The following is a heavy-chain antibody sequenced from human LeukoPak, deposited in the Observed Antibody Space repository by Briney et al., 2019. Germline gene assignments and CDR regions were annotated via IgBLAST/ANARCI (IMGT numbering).Heavy chain of an antibody. CDR3: ARDGPKIAAAGAAS. Sequence: GSLRLSCAASGFTFSSYAMHWVRQAPGKGLEWVAVISYDGSNKYYADSVKGRFTISRDNSKNTLYLQMNSLRAEDTAVYYCARDGPKIAAAGAASWGQGTLVTVSS. CDR1: GFTFSSYA. D-gene: IGHD6-13*01. V-gene: IGHV3-30-3*01. J-gene: IGHJ5*02. CDR2: ISYDGSNK.